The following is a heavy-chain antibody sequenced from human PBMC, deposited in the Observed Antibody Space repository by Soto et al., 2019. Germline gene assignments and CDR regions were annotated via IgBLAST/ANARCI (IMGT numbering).Heavy chain of an antibody. CDR2: ISANNDHT. CDR3: ARGTYFDY. V-gene: IGHV1-18*01. Sequence: QVQLVQSGAEVKKPGASVKVSCKASGYTLNTYGITWVRQAPGQGLEWMGWISANNDHTNYPQKLQGRVTMTTDRSTGTAYMELRSLTSDDTAAYYCARGTYFDYWGQGTLVTVSS. CDR1: GYTLNTYG. J-gene: IGHJ4*02.